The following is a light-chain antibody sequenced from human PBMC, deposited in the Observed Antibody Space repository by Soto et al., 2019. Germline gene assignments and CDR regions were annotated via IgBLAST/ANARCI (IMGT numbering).Light chain of an antibody. J-gene: IGLJ2*01. CDR3: DSYTSTNTLV. CDR1: RSDVGGYNF. V-gene: IGLV2-14*01. Sequence: QSVLTQPASVAGSPGQSITISCTGTRSDVGGYNFVSWYQQHPGKVPKLLIYDVTHRPSGVSNRFSASKSANTASLTISGPQAEDEADYYCDSYTSTNTLVLGGGTKVTVL. CDR2: DVT.